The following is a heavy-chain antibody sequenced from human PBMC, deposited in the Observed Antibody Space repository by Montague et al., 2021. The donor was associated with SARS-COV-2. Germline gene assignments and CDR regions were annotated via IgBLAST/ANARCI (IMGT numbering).Heavy chain of an antibody. CDR3: ARGRVVAATLSDYYYYSMDV. Sequence: SETLSLTCAVYGGSFSGYYWSWIRQPPGKGLEWIGEINHSGSTXXXPSXXXRVTISVDTSKNQFSLKLSSVTAADTAVYYCARGRVVAATLSDYYYYSMDVWGQGTTVTVSS. D-gene: IGHD2-15*01. V-gene: IGHV4-34*01. J-gene: IGHJ6*02. CDR2: INHSGST. CDR1: GGSFSGYY.